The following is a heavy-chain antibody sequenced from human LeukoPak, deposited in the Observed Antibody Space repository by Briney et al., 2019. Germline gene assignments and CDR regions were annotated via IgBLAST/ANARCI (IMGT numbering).Heavy chain of an antibody. J-gene: IGHJ4*02. CDR2: ISHDGDNT. CDR3: ATTRFLHWLLTGENDY. CDR1: GFTFSNYW. D-gene: IGHD3-3*01. V-gene: IGHV3-30-3*01. Sequence: PGGSLRLSCAGSGFTFSNYWMGWVRQAPGKGLGWVAVISHDGDNTNSGESVRGRFTLSRDNLKNTLYLQMNSLRAEDTAVYYCATTRFLHWLLTGENDYWGQGILVTVSS.